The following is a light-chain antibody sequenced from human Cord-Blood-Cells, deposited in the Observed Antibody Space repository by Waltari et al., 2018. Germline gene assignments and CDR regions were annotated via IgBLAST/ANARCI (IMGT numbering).Light chain of an antibody. CDR1: QNVNSY. Sequence: EIVLTQSPATLSLSPGERATLSCRASQNVNSYLIWYQQKPGQAPRLLIYDAFNRATGIPARFSGSGSGTEFTLTISSLEPEDFADYYCQQRANWPITFGQGTRLEIK. V-gene: IGKV3-11*01. CDR2: DAF. J-gene: IGKJ5*01. CDR3: QQRANWPIT.